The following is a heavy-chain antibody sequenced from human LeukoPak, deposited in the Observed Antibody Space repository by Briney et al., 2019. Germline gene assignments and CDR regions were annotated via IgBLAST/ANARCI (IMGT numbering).Heavy chain of an antibody. Sequence: PSETLSLTCTVSGGSISSSSYYWGWIRQPPGKGLEWIGGIYYSGSTYYNPSLKSRVTISVDTSKNQFSLKLSSVTAADTAVYYCASPYYYGSGSYSRVDYWGQGTLVTVSS. CDR1: GGSISSSSYY. D-gene: IGHD3-10*01. CDR2: IYYSGST. CDR3: ASPYYYGSGSYSRVDY. V-gene: IGHV4-39*01. J-gene: IGHJ4*02.